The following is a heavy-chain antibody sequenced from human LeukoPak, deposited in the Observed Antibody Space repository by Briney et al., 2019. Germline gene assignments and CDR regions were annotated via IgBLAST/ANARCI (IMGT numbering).Heavy chain of an antibody. V-gene: IGHV4-39*07. D-gene: IGHD4-23*01. Sequence: PSETLSLTCTVSGGSIGSSSYYWGWIRQPPGKGLEWIGSIYYSGSTYYNPSLKSRVTISVDTSKNQFSLKLSSVTAADTAVYYCAKEIDHGGGNWFDPWGQGTLVTVSS. J-gene: IGHJ5*02. CDR1: GGSIGSSSYY. CDR3: AKEIDHGGGNWFDP. CDR2: IYYSGST.